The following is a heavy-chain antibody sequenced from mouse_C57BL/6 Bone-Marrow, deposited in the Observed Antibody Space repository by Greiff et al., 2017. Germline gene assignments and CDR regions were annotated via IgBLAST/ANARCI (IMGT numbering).Heavy chain of an antibody. Sequence: EVHLVESGGDLVKPGGSLKLSCAASGFTFSSYGMSWVRQTPDKRLEWVATISSGGSYTYYPDSVKGRFTISRDNAKNTLYLQMSSLKSEDTAMYYCAREYYGSWFAYWGQGTLVTVSA. J-gene: IGHJ3*01. CDR3: AREYYGSWFAY. CDR2: ISSGGSYT. CDR1: GFTFSSYG. D-gene: IGHD1-1*01. V-gene: IGHV5-6*01.